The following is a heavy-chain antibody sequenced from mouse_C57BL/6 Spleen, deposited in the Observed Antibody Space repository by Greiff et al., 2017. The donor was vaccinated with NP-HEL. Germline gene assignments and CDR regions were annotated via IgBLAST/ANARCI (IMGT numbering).Heavy chain of an antibody. Sequence: VQLQQSGPELVKPGASVKISCKASGYSFTGYYMHWVKQSSEKSLEWIGEINPSTGGTSYNQKFKGKATLTVDKSSSTAYMQLKSLTSEDSAVYYCARRGITTVVEPPFAYWGQGTLVTVSA. CDR1: GYSFTGYY. CDR3: ARRGITTVVEPPFAY. J-gene: IGHJ3*01. D-gene: IGHD1-1*01. V-gene: IGHV1-43*01. CDR2: INPSTGGT.